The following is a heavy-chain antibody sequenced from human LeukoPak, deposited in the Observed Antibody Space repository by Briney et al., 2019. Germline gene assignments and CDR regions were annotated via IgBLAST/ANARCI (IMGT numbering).Heavy chain of an antibody. J-gene: IGHJ4*02. CDR1: GFTFSSYA. CDR2: TSGSGGST. D-gene: IGHD1-26*01. V-gene: IGHV3-23*01. CDR3: AKGIVGAPRGFDY. Sequence: GGSLRLSCAASGFTFSSYAMSWVRQAPGKGLEWVSATSGSGGSTYYADSVKGRFTISRDNSKNTLYLQMNSLRAEDTAVYYCAKGIVGAPRGFDYWGQGTLVTVSS.